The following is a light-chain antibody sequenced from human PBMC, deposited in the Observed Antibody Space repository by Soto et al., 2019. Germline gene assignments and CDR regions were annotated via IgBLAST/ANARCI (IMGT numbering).Light chain of an antibody. CDR2: GAS. CDR3: QQYDKWPTWT. V-gene: IGKV3-15*01. Sequence: EIVLTPSPANLSVSPGEIAPLSCRASQSVSRDLAWYQQKPGQAPRLLIYGASTRAPSIPARFSGSGSGTDFTLTISSLQSEDFAVYYCQQYDKWPTWTFGQGTKVDIK. CDR1: QSVSRD. J-gene: IGKJ1*01.